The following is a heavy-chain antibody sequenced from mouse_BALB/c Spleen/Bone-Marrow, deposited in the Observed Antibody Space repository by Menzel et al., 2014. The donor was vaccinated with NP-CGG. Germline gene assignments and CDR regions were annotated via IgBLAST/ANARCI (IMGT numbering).Heavy chain of an antibody. Sequence: LMESGAELAKPGASVKMSCKASGYTFTSYWMHWVKQRPGQGLEWIGYINPSTGYTEYNQKFKDKATLTADKSSSTAYMQLSSLTSEDSAVYYCARQITTVDYAMDYWGEGASVAISS. V-gene: IGHV1-7*01. CDR3: ARQITTVDYAMDY. CDR2: INPSTGYT. CDR1: GYTFTSYW. D-gene: IGHD1-1*01. J-gene: IGHJ4*01.